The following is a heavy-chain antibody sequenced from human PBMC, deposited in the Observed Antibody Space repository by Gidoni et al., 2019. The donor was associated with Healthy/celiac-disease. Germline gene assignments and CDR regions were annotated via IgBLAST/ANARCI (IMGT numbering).Heavy chain of an antibody. CDR2: IGTAGDP. V-gene: IGHV3-13*05. D-gene: IGHD3-10*01. Sequence: EVQLVESGGGLVQPGGSLRLSCAASGFTFSSYDMHWVRQATGKGLEWVSAIGTAGDPYYPGSVKGRFTISRENAKNSLYLQMNSLRAGDTAVYYCARGAARSMVRGGKGDYFDYWGQGTLVTVSS. CDR3: ARGAARSMVRGGKGDYFDY. CDR1: GFTFSSYD. J-gene: IGHJ4*02.